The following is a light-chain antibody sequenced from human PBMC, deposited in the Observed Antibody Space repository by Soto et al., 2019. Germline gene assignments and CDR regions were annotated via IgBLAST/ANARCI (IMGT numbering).Light chain of an antibody. CDR2: GAS. CDR3: QHLNNWPSYT. Sequence: EIVVTQSPATLSGSPGERVTLSCRASQFVSSNLAWYQQKPGQAPRLLIYGASTRDTGVPARFSGSGSGTEFTLTISSLQPEDFAIYYCQHLNNWPSYTFGQGTKLEIK. J-gene: IGKJ2*01. V-gene: IGKV3-15*01. CDR1: QFVSSN.